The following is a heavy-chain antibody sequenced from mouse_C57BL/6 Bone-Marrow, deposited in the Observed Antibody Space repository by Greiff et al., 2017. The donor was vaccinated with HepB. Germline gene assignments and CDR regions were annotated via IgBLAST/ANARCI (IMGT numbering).Heavy chain of an antibody. CDR1: GYTFTSYG. Sequence: QVQLKQSGAELARPGASVKLSCKASGYTFTSYGISWVKQRTGQGLEWIGEIYPRSGNTYYNEKFKGKATLTADKSSSTAYMELRSLTSEDSAVYFCAKGNGSGFFDYWGQGTTLTVSS. V-gene: IGHV1-81*01. D-gene: IGHD1-1*01. CDR2: IYPRSGNT. J-gene: IGHJ2*01. CDR3: AKGNGSGFFDY.